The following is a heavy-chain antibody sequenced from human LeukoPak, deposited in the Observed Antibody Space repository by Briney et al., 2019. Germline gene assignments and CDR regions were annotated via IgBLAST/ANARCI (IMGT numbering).Heavy chain of an antibody. J-gene: IGHJ2*01. D-gene: IGHD5-24*01. CDR2: IYTSGST. CDR3: ASVIHRDGYKSPNWYFDL. Sequence: SETLSLTCTVSGGSINSYYWSWIRQPAGKGLEWIGRIYTSGSTNYNPSLKSRVTISVDTSKNQFSLKLSSVTAADTAVYYCASVIHRDGYKSPNWYFDLWGRGTLVTVSS. CDR1: GGSINSYY. V-gene: IGHV4-4*07.